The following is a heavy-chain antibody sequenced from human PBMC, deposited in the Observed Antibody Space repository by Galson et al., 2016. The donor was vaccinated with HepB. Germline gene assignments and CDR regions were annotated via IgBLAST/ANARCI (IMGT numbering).Heavy chain of an antibody. Sequence: SVKVSCKASGGTFNIYAISWVRQAPGQGLEWMGRIIPIPAIANYAQKFQGRVTITADRSTSTLYMELSSLRSEDTAVYYCAKAADYYDSPCPGDWGQGTMVTVSS. CDR2: IIPIPAIA. D-gene: IGHD3-16*01. CDR3: AKAADYYDSPCPGD. V-gene: IGHV1-69*04. J-gene: IGHJ3*01. CDR1: GGTFNIYA.